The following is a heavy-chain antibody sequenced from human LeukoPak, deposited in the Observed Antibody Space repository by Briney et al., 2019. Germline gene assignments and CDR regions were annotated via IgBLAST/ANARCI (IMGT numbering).Heavy chain of an antibody. J-gene: IGHJ3*02. CDR2: IYPGDSDT. V-gene: IGHV5-51*01. CDR3: ASNGMDSSGYYLDAFDI. D-gene: IGHD3-22*01. CDR1: GNSFTSYY. Sequence: GESLKISCKGSGNSFTSYYIGWVRQMPGKGLEWMGIIYPGDSDTRYSPSFQGQVTISVDKSISTAYLQWSSLKASDTAMYYCASNGMDSSGYYLDAFDIWGQGTMVTVSS.